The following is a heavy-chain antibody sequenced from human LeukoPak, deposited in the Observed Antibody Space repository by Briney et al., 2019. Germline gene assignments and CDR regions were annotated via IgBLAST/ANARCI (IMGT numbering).Heavy chain of an antibody. D-gene: IGHD2-21*02. J-gene: IGHJ1*01. CDR3: AKEAMTPVVTAGDYFQH. V-gene: IGHV3-23*01. CDR2: INSIGTT. Sequence: GRSLTLSCAASGVSISSRSMSWVRQAPGKGLEWVSSINSIGTTLYADSVKSRCTISGDSSKNTLYLQINSLRAEDTAVYYCAKEAMTPVVTAGDYFQHWGQGTLVTVSS. CDR1: GVSISSRS.